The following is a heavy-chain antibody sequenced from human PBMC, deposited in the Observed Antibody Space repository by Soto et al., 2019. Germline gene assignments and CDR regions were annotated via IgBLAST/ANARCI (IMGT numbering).Heavy chain of an antibody. CDR2: INPNSGGT. CDR3: ARQKAAVTTPFAY. V-gene: IGHV1-2*04. CDR1: GYTFTGYY. D-gene: IGHD6-13*01. Sequence: GASVKVSCKASGYTFTGYYMHWVRQAPGQGLEWMGWINPNSGGTNYAQKFQGWVTMTRDTSISTAYMELSRLRSDDTAVYYCARQKAAVTTPFAYWGQGTLVTVSS. J-gene: IGHJ4*02.